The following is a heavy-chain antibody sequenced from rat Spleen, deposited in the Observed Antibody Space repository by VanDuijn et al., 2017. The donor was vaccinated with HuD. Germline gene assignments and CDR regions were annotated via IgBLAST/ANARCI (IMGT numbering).Heavy chain of an antibody. V-gene: IGHV5S13*01. D-gene: IGHD4-3*01. CDR3: ARHRNSGYWYFDF. CDR1: GFTFSSYW. Sequence: EVQLVETGGGLVQPGRSLKLSCVASGFTFSSYWMYWIRQAPTKGLEWVASISPSGGTSYYRDSVRGRFTVSRDNAKNTLFLHMDSLRSEDTATYYCARHRNSGYWYFDFWGPGTMVTVSS. CDR2: ISPSGGTS. J-gene: IGHJ1*01.